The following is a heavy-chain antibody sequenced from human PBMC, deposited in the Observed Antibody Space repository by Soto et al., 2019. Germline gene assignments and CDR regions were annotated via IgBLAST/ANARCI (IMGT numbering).Heavy chain of an antibody. J-gene: IGHJ3*02. V-gene: IGHV1-69*12. D-gene: IGHD6-13*01. CDR3: AREVAADGTFREDVFDI. CDR2: IIPIFTTT. Sequence: QVHLVQSGAEVKKPGSSVKVSCKAPGGTFSNHAINWVRQAPGQGLEWMGRIIPIFTTTNYAQKFQGRVSMTADESTTPAYMELSSLKHDDTAVYYCAREVAADGTFREDVFDIWCQGTLVTVSS. CDR1: GGTFSNHA.